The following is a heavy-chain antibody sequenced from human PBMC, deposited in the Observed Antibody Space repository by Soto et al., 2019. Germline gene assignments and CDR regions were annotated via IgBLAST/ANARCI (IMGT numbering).Heavy chain of an antibody. Sequence: HGESLKISCKGPGHLFNNHWIGWVRQTPGKGLEWMGLIFTRDSETKTSPSFQGHVSFSVDNSINTVYLQWTSLKTTDTGIYFCARGYFDSAHGYDLWGQGTLVTVSS. CDR2: IFTRDSET. CDR1: GHLFNNHW. CDR3: ARGYFDSAHGYDL. D-gene: IGHD3-10*01. J-gene: IGHJ5*02. V-gene: IGHV5-51*01.